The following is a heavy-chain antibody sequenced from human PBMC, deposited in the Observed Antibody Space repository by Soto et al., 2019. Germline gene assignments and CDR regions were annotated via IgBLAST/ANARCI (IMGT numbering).Heavy chain of an antibody. CDR2: ISYDGSNK. J-gene: IGHJ4*02. Sequence: GGSLRLSCAASGFTFSSYAMHWVRQAPGKGLEWVAVISYDGSNKYYADSVKGRFTISRDNSKNTLYLQMNSLRADDTAVYYCATGQWPPFGYWGQGTLVTVSS. V-gene: IGHV3-30-3*01. CDR1: GFTFSSYA. CDR3: ATGQWPPFGY. D-gene: IGHD3-16*01.